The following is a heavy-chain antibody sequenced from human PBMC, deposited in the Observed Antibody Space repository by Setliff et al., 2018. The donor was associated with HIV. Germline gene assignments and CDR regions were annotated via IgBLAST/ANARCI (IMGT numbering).Heavy chain of an antibody. D-gene: IGHD5-12*01. V-gene: IGHV5-10-1*01. CDR1: GYSFSNYW. Sequence: PGESLKISCKASGYSFSNYWITWVRQMPGKGLEWVANIDPSDSYANYSPSFEGHVTILADRSITTAYLQWSRLRASDTAIYYCARVGPGHRDGKIYDTFDIWGQGPLVTVSS. CDR2: IDPSDSYA. CDR3: ARVGPGHRDGKIYDTFDI. J-gene: IGHJ3*02.